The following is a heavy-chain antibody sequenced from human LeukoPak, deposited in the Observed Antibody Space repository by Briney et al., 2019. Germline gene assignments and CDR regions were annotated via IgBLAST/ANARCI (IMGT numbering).Heavy chain of an antibody. V-gene: IGHV1-69*04. J-gene: IGHJ5*02. Sequence: SVKVSCKASGGTFSSYAISWVRQAPGQGLEWMGRIIPILGIANYAQKFQGRVTITADKSTSTAYMELSSLRSEDTAVYYCARDTRYCSSTSCFLNWFDPWGQGTLVTVSS. D-gene: IGHD2-2*01. CDR2: IIPILGIA. CDR3: ARDTRYCSSTSCFLNWFDP. CDR1: GGTFSSYA.